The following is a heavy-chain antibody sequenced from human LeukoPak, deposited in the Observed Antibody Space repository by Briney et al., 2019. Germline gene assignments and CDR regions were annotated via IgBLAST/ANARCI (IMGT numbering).Heavy chain of an antibody. CDR2: IIPIFGTA. CDR3: ARGYNYYDSSGYWPD. Sequence: SVKVSCKASGGTFSSYAISWVRQAPGQGPEWMGGIIPIFGTANYAQKFQGRVTITADESTSTAYMELSSLRSEDTAVYYCARGYNYYDSSGYWPDRGQGTLVTVSS. CDR1: GGTFSSYA. D-gene: IGHD3-22*01. J-gene: IGHJ4*02. V-gene: IGHV1-69*13.